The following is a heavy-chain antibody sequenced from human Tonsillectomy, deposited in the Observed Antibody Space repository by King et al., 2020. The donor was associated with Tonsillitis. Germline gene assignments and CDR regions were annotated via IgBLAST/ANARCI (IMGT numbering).Heavy chain of an antibody. CDR1: GFTFSSYA. D-gene: IGHD3-9*01. Sequence: VQLVESGGGLVQPGGSLRLSCAASGFTFSSYAMSWVRQAPGKGLEWVSAISGSGGSTYYADSVKGRFTMSRDNSKNTLYLQMNSLRAEDTAVYHCAKGTLYDILTGYYGGTNGHFDYWGQGTLVTVSS. V-gene: IGHV3-23*04. CDR3: AKGTLYDILTGYYGGTNGHFDY. CDR2: ISGSGGST. J-gene: IGHJ4*02.